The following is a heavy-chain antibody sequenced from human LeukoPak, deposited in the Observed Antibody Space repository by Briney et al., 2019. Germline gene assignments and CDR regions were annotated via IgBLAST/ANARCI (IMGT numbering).Heavy chain of an antibody. CDR3: AKSCLRSTSCHPFDY. D-gene: IGHD2-2*01. Sequence: GGSLRLFCAASGFTFSSYAMSWVRQAPGKGLEWVSAISGSGGSTYYADSVKGRFTISRDNSKNTLYLQMNSLRAEDTAVYYCAKSCLRSTSCHPFDYWGQGTLVTVSS. J-gene: IGHJ4*02. V-gene: IGHV3-23*01. CDR1: GFTFSSYA. CDR2: ISGSGGST.